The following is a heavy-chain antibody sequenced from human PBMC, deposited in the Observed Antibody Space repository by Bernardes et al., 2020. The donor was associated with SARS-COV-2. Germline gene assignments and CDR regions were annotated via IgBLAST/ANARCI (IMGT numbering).Heavy chain of an antibody. CDR2: ISGSGGST. V-gene: IGHV3-23*01. Sequence: GGSLRLSCAASGFTFSSYAMSWVRQAPGKGLEWVSAISGSGGSTYYADSVKGRFTISSDNSKNTLYLQMNSLRAEDTAVYYCAKGQVVPAAMRASNNWFDPWGQGTLVTVSS. J-gene: IGHJ5*02. D-gene: IGHD2-2*01. CDR3: AKGQVVPAAMRASNNWFDP. CDR1: GFTFSSYA.